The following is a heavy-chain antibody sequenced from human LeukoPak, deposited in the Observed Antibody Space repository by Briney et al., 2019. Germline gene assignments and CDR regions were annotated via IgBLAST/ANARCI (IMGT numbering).Heavy chain of an antibody. CDR1: GFTFSSYG. D-gene: IGHD3-9*01. Sequence: GRPLRLSCAASGFTFSSYGMHWVRQAPGKGLEWVAVKSYDGSNKYYADSVKGRFTISRDNSKNTLYLQMNSLRAEDTAVYYCAKALRYFDWLYRHWGQGTLVTVSS. J-gene: IGHJ4*02. V-gene: IGHV3-30*18. CDR3: AKALRYFDWLYRH. CDR2: KSYDGSNK.